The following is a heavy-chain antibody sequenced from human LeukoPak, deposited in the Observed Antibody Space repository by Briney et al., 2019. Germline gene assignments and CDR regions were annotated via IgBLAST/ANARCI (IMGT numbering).Heavy chain of an antibody. CDR3: ARGRGPYGWFDP. J-gene: IGHJ5*02. CDR2: MNSDGTTT. V-gene: IGHV3-74*01. Sequence: GGSLRLSCAASGFSSSDYWMHWVHHAPGKGLVWVSRMNSDGTTTNYADSVKGRFTISRDNAKNTLYLQMNSLRAEDTAVYYCARGRGPYGWFDPWGQGTLVTVSS. CDR1: GFSSSDYW. D-gene: IGHD3-10*01.